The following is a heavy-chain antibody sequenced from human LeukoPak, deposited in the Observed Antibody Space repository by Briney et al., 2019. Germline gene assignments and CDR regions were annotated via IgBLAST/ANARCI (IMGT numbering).Heavy chain of an antibody. D-gene: IGHD3-3*01. V-gene: IGHV4-34*01. Sequence: SETLSLTCAVYGASFSGYYGSWIRQPPGKGLEWIGEISHSGSTNYNPSLKSRVTISVDTSKNQFSLKLSSVTAADTAVYYCARGPRSLFGVVIHWFDPWGQGTLVTVSS. CDR2: ISHSGST. CDR1: GASFSGYY. CDR3: ARGPRSLFGVVIHWFDP. J-gene: IGHJ5*02.